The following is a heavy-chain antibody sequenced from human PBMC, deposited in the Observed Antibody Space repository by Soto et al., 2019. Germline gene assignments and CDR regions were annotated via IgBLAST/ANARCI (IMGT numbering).Heavy chain of an antibody. Sequence: SETLSLTCTVSGGSISSGGYYWSCIRQHPGKGLEWIGYIYYSGSTYYNPSLKRRVTISVDTSKNQFYLKLSSVTAEDTAVYYCAGARGSTYYGMDVWGQGTTVTVSS. J-gene: IGHJ6*02. CDR1: GGSISSGGYY. D-gene: IGHD3-10*01. CDR3: AGARGSTYYGMDV. CDR2: IYYSGST. V-gene: IGHV4-31*03.